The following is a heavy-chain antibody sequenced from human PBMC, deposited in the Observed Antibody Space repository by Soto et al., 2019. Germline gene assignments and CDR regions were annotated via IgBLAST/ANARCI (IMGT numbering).Heavy chain of an antibody. V-gene: IGHV4-39*01. CDR2: IYYSGST. CDR3: ARGGAYYYDSSGYYYPINYFDY. CDR1: GGSISSSSYY. Sequence: QLQLQKSGPGLVKPSETLSLTCTVSGGSISSSSYYWGWIRQPPGKGLEWIGSIYYSGSTYYNPSLKSRVTISVDTSKNQFSLKLSSVTAADTAVYYCARGGAYYYDSSGYYYPINYFDYWGQGTLVTVSS. D-gene: IGHD3-22*01. J-gene: IGHJ4*02.